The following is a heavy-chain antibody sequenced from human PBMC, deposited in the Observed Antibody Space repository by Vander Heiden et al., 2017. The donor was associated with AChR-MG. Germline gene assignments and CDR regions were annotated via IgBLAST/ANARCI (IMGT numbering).Heavy chain of an antibody. CDR1: GSTFSSYG. CDR2: IWYDGSNK. Sequence: QVQLVESGGGVVQPGRSLRLSCAASGSTFSSYGMHWVRQAPGKGLEWVAVIWYDGSNKYYADSVKGRFTISRDNSKNTLYLQMNSLRAEDTAVYYCARDESSCLDYWGQGTLVTVSS. V-gene: IGHV3-33*01. CDR3: ARDESSCLDY. D-gene: IGHD6-13*01. J-gene: IGHJ4*02.